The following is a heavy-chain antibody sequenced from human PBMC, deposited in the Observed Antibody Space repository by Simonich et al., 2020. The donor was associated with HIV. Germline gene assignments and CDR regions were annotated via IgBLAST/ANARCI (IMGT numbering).Heavy chain of an antibody. CDR2: INHSGST. CDR3: ARGFYQRLYYFDY. CDR1: GGSVSGYY. D-gene: IGHD2-2*01. Sequence: QVQLQQWGAGLLKPSETLSLTCAVDGGSVSGYYWSWIRQPPGKGLEWSGKINHSGSTHYNPSLQRRVTISVDTSKTQFSLKLSSVTAADTAVYYCARGFYQRLYYFDYWGQGTLVTVSS. V-gene: IGHV4-34*01. J-gene: IGHJ4*02.